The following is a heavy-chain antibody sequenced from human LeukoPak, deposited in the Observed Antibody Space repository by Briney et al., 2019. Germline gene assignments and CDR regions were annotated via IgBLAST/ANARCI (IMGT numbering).Heavy chain of an antibody. CDR2: IYYSGST. CDR1: GGSISSGGYY. Sequence: SQTLSLTCTVSGGSISSGGYYWSWIRQHPGKGLEWIGYIYYSGSTYYNPSLKSRVTISVDTPKNQFSLKLSSVTAADTAVYYCARDRSGSYPSPFDYWGQGTLVTVSS. D-gene: IGHD1-26*01. CDR3: ARDRSGSYPSPFDY. V-gene: IGHV4-31*03. J-gene: IGHJ4*02.